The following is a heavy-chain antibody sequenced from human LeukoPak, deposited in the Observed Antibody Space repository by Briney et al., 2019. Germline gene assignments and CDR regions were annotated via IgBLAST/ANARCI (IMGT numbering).Heavy chain of an antibody. Sequence: GGSLRLSCVASGFTLSSHWMHWLCLAPGKGLVWVSRISTDGGSTGYADSVKGRFTISRDNARNTLYLQMTSLRAEDTAVYYCARYGVPNFDYWGQGTLVTVSS. CDR2: ISTDGGST. CDR1: GFTLSSHW. CDR3: ARYGVPNFDY. J-gene: IGHJ4*02. V-gene: IGHV3-74*01. D-gene: IGHD3-3*01.